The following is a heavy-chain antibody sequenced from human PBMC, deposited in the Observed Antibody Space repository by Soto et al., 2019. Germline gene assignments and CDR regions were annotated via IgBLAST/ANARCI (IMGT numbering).Heavy chain of an antibody. CDR2: INPNSGGT. D-gene: IGHD4-17*01. CDR1: GYTFTGYY. Sequence: QVQLVQSGAEVKKPGASVKVSCKASGYTFTGYYMHWVRQAPGQGLEWMGWINPNSGGTNYAQKFQGWVTMNRDTSISTAYMELSRLRSDDTAVYYCARDLVGDYGDYLAFDIWGQGTMVTGSS. V-gene: IGHV1-2*04. CDR3: ARDLVGDYGDYLAFDI. J-gene: IGHJ3*02.